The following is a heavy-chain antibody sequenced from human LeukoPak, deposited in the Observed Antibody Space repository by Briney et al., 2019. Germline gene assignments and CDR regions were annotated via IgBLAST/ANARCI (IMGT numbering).Heavy chain of an antibody. CDR3: ARHFGVRGFDY. J-gene: IGHJ4*02. D-gene: IGHD3-16*01. CDR1: GGSISSSSYY. V-gene: IGHV4-39*01. CDR2: IYYSGST. Sequence: PSETLSLTCTVSGGSISSSSYYWGWIRQPPGKGLEWIGSIYYSGSTYYNPSLKSRVTISVDTSKNQFSLKLSSVTAADTAVYYCARHFGVRGFDYWGQGTLVTVSS.